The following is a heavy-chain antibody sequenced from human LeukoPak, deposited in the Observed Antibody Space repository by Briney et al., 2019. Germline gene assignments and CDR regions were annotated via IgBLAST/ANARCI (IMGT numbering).Heavy chain of an antibody. CDR3: ARLVCGGGSCLAEFDY. D-gene: IGHD2-15*01. CDR1: GGSVSSGGHY. V-gene: IGHV4-39*01. CDR2: IYYSGST. Sequence: SETLSLTCIVSGGSVSSGGHYWGWIRQPPGKGLEWIGSIYYSGSTYYNPSLNNRVTTFIDMSKNQFSLRLNSVTATDTAVYYCARLVCGGGSCLAEFDYWGQGTLVTVSS. J-gene: IGHJ4*02.